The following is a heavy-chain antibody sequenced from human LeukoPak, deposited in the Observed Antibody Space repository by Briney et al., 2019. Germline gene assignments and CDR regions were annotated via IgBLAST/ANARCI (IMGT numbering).Heavy chain of an antibody. CDR3: ARVPYYDLWSGPGYFDY. J-gene: IGHJ4*02. CDR1: GFTVSDNY. Sequence: GGSLRLSCAAYGFTVSDNYMTWVRQAPGKGLEWVSVIYSGANTYYADSVKGRFTISRDNFENTLYLQMNSLRAEDTAVYYCARVPYYDLWSGPGYFDYWGQGTLVTVSA. V-gene: IGHV3-66*01. D-gene: IGHD3-3*01. CDR2: IYSGANT.